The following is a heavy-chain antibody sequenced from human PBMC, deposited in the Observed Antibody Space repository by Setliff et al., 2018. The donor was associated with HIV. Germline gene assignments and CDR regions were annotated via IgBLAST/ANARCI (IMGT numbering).Heavy chain of an antibody. V-gene: IGHV3-43*01. CDR3: AKDIRNDGIFDI. J-gene: IGHJ3*02. Sequence: GGSLRLSCAASGFTFDDYTMHWVRQAPGKGLEWVSIISWDGGNTYYADSVKGRFTISRDNTKNTLYVQMNSLKTEDSALYYCAKDIRNDGIFDIWGRGTMVTVSS. CDR1: GFTFDDYT. D-gene: IGHD1-1*01. CDR2: ISWDGGNT.